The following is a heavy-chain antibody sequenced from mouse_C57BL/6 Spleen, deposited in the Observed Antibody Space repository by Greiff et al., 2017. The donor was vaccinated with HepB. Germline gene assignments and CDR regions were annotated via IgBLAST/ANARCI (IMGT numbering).Heavy chain of an antibody. CDR2: ISNGGGST. D-gene: IGHD1-1*01. CDR3: ARRDYGSSYGYWYFDV. V-gene: IGHV5-12*01. J-gene: IGHJ1*03. Sequence: EVNLVESGGGLVQPGGSLKLSCAASGFTFSDYYMYWVRQTPEKRLEWVAYISNGGGSTYYPDTVKGRFTISRDNAKNTLYLQMSRLKSEDTAMYYCARRDYGSSYGYWYFDVWGTGTTVTVSS. CDR1: GFTFSDYY.